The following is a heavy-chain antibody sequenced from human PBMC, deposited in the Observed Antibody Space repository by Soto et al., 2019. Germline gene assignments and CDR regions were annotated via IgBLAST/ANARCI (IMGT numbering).Heavy chain of an antibody. J-gene: IGHJ6*02. CDR3: AREGPVANTHLPEYYYGMDV. Sequence: GASVKVSCKASDYTFSSYGISWVRQAPGQGLEWMGWISGYNGNTNYVQKFQGRVTMTTDTSTNTAYMELRSLRSDDTAVYYCAREGPVANTHLPEYYYGMDVWGQGTTVTVSS. CDR2: ISGYNGNT. V-gene: IGHV1-18*01. D-gene: IGHD5-12*01. CDR1: DYTFSSYG.